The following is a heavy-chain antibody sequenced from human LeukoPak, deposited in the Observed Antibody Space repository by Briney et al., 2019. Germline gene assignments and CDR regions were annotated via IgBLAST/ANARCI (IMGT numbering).Heavy chain of an antibody. D-gene: IGHD1-26*01. Sequence: GESLKISCKGSGSGYSFANFLIGWVRQMPGKGLEWMGIIYPGDSDTRYSPSFEGQVTISADKSISTAYLQWSSLRPPHTATYFCARRSGSYFNFWGQGTQVIV. CDR1: GYSFANFL. V-gene: IGHV5-51*01. J-gene: IGHJ4*02. CDR2: IYPGDSDT. CDR3: ARRSGSYFNF.